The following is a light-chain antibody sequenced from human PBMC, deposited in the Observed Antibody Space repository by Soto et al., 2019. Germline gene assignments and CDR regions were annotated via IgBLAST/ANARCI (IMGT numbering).Light chain of an antibody. CDR1: QSVSRY. Sequence: EIVLTQSPATLSLSPGERATLSCRASQSVSRYFAWYQQKPGQAPTLLIYDASYRATGIPARFSGSGSGTDFTLTINSLAPEDFAVYDCQQRSNWITFGQGTRLEIK. CDR2: DAS. V-gene: IGKV3-11*01. CDR3: QQRSNWIT. J-gene: IGKJ5*01.